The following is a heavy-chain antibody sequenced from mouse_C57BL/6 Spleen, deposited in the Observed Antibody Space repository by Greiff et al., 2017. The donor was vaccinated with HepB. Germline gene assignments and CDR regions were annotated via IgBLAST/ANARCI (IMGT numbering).Heavy chain of an antibody. CDR3: AREGGSSPFAY. D-gene: IGHD1-1*01. Sequence: VQLQQSGAELVKPGASVKLSCKASGYTFTSYWMHWVKQRPGQGLEWIGMIHPNSGSTNYNEKFKSKATLTVDKSSSTAYMQLSSLTSEDSAVYYCAREGGSSPFAYWGQGTLVTVSA. CDR2: IHPNSGST. CDR1: GYTFTSYW. V-gene: IGHV1-64*01. J-gene: IGHJ3*01.